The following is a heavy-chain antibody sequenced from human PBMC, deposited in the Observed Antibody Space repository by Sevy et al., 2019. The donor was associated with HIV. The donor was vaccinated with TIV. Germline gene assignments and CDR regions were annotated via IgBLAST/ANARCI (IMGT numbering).Heavy chain of an antibody. CDR3: AKEWGWYFDL. J-gene: IGHJ2*01. D-gene: IGHD3-16*01. CDR2: ISGSGGST. CDR1: GFSFSSYA. V-gene: IGHV3-23*01. Sequence: GGSLRLSCAASGFSFSSYAMTWVRQAPGKGLEWVSAISGSGGSTYYPDSVKGRFSISRDNSRDNSKNTWYLQMNSLGAEDTAVYYCAKEWGWYFDLWGRGTLVTVSS.